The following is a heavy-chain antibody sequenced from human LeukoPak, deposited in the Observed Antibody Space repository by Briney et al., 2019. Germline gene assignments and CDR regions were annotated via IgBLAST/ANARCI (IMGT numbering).Heavy chain of an antibody. CDR1: GYTFTSYG. CDR3: ARELRYYDSRGFYYTFDY. D-gene: IGHD3-22*01. Sequence: ASVKVSCKASGYTFTSYGISWVRQAPGQGLEWMGWISAYNGNTNYAQKLQGRVTMTTDTSTSTAYMELRSLRSDDTAVYYCARELRYYDSRGFYYTFDYWGQGTLVTVSS. V-gene: IGHV1-18*01. J-gene: IGHJ4*02. CDR2: ISAYNGNT.